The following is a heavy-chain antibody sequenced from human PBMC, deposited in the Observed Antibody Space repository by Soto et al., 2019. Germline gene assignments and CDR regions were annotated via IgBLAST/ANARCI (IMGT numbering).Heavy chain of an antibody. CDR3: ARGGNPPDDYYYYGMDV. J-gene: IGHJ6*02. Sequence: QVQLVQSGAEVKKPGASVKVSCKASGYTFTSYGISWVRQAPGQGLEWMGWISAYNGNTNYAQKLQGRVTMTTDTSPSIXYMELRSLRSDDTAVYYCARGGNPPDDYYYYGMDVWGQGTTVTVSS. CDR1: GYTFTSYG. CDR2: ISAYNGNT. V-gene: IGHV1-18*01. D-gene: IGHD2-15*01.